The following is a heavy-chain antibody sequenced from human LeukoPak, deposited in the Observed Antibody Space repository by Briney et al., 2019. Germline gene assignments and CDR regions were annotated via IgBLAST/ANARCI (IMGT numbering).Heavy chain of an antibody. CDR2: INHSGTT. D-gene: IGHD2-2*01. Sequence: SETLSVTCAVHGGSFSGYYWTWIRQPPGKGLEWIGEINHSGTTNYNPSLKSRVTISVDTSKKQFSLKLTSVTAADTAVYYCARPLGYYSTTRSPQPWFDPWGQGTLVTVSS. V-gene: IGHV4-34*01. CDR1: GGSFSGYY. CDR3: ARPLGYYSTTRSPQPWFDP. J-gene: IGHJ5*02.